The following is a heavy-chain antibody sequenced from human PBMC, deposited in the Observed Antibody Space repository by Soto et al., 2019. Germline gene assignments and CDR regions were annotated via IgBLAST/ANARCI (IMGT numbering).Heavy chain of an antibody. J-gene: IGHJ6*02. CDR3: ASPPIVTTIVNYYYGMDV. V-gene: IGHV1-69*12. D-gene: IGHD5-12*01. CDR2: VIPIFGTA. CDR1: GGTFSSYA. Sequence: HVQLVQSGAEVKKPGSSVKVSCKASGGTFSSYAISWVRQAPGQGLELMGGVIPIFGTANYAQKFQGRFTITANESTSTTHMELSSLTSEDTSVYYCASPPIVTTIVNYYYGMDVWGQGTTVTVSS.